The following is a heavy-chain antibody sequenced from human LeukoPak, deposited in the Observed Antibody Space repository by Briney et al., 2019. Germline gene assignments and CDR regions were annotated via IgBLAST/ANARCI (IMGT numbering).Heavy chain of an antibody. Sequence: SVKVSCKASGGTFSSYAISWVQQAPGQGLKWMGRIIPIFGTANYAQKFQGRVTITTDESTSTAYMELSSLRSEDTAVYYCARDGYSSSWPLDYWGQGTLVTVSS. V-gene: IGHV1-69*05. CDR1: GGTFSSYA. D-gene: IGHD6-13*01. CDR2: IIPIFGTA. CDR3: ARDGYSSSWPLDY. J-gene: IGHJ4*02.